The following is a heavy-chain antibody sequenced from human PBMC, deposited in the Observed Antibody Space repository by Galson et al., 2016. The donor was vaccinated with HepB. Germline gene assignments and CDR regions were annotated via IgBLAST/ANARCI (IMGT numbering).Heavy chain of an antibody. CDR2: IYYSGNT. Sequence: SLTCAVSGGSIDTTNWWSWVRQPPGKGLEWIGYIYYSGNTYYNPSLKSRVSISVDTSKNQFSLKLSSVTAADTAVCHCARRYSRSLDVWGKGTTVTVSS. V-gene: IGHV4-4*02. J-gene: IGHJ6*04. D-gene: IGHD6-6*01. CDR1: GGSIDTTNW. CDR3: ARRYSRSLDV.